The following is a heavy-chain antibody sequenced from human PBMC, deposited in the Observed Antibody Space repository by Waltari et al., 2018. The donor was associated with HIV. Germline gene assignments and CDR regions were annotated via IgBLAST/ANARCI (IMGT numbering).Heavy chain of an antibody. D-gene: IGHD3-3*01. CDR1: GYTFGDYD. Sequence: QVQLVQSGAEVRKPGASVKVSCKTSGYTFGDYDVNWVRRAAGQGLEWMGWVSPKSGKTGSGHRFKDRVIMTRNTSTSTVFLELSGLEPQDTAVYYCTNGRPGAIFGYHWGQGTQVTVSS. J-gene: IGHJ5*02. CDR3: TNGRPGAIFGYH. V-gene: IGHV1-8*01. CDR2: VSPKSGKT.